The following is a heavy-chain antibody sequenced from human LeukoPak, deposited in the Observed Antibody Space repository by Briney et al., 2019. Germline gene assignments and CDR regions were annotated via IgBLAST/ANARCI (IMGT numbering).Heavy chain of an antibody. J-gene: IGHJ4*02. Sequence: PGGSLRLSCAASGFTFSDYYMSWIRQAPGKGLEWVSYISSSGSTIYYADSVKGRFTISRDNAKNSLYLQMNSLRAEDTAVYYCARDLRVRPLSSKAVDYWGQGTLVTVSS. CDR3: ARDLRVRPLSSKAVDY. CDR1: GFTFSDYY. D-gene: IGHD3-10*01. CDR2: ISSSGSTI. V-gene: IGHV3-11*04.